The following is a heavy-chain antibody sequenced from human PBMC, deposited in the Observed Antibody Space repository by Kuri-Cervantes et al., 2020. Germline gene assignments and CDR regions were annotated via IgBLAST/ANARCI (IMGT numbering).Heavy chain of an antibody. CDR2: ISWNSGSI. V-gene: IGHV3-9*01. D-gene: IGHD6-19*01. Sequence: SLRLSCAASGFTFDDYAMHWVRQAPGKGLEWVSGISWNSGSIGYADSVKGRFTISRDNAKNSLYLQMNSLRVEDTAVYYCARGVGTQWPPQWGQGTLVTVSS. CDR1: GFTFDDYA. CDR3: ARGVGTQWPPQ. J-gene: IGHJ4*02.